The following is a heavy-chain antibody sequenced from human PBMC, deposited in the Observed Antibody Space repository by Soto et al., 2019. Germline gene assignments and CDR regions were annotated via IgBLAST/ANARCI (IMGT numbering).Heavy chain of an antibody. V-gene: IGHV1-18*01. CDR3: ARGPGDFWSGPLCYYGMDV. D-gene: IGHD3-3*01. CDR2: ISAYNGNT. J-gene: IGHJ6*02. CDR1: GYTFTSYG. Sequence: ASVKVSCKASGYTFTSYGISWVRQAPGQGLEWMGWISAYNGNTNYAQKLQGRVTMTTDMSTSTAYMELSSLRSEDTAVYYCARGPGDFWSGPLCYYGMDVWGQGTTVTVSS.